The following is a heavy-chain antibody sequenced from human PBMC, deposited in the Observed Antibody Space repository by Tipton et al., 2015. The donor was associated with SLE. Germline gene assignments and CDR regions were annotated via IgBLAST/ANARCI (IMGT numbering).Heavy chain of an antibody. J-gene: IGHJ4*02. D-gene: IGHD3-22*01. Sequence: TLSLTCTVSGGSISSYYWSWIRQPPGKGLEWIGYIYYSGSTNYNPSLKSRVTISVDTYKNQFSLKLSSVTAADTAVYYCARRLGSSGFDYWGQGTLVTVSS. V-gene: IGHV4-59*08. CDR2: IYYSGST. CDR1: GGSISSYY. CDR3: ARRLGSSGFDY.